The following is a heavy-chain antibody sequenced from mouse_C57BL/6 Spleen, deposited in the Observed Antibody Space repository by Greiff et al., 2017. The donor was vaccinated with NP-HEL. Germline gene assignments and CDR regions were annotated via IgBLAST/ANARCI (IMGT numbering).Heavy chain of an antibody. CDR2: IYPGSGNT. CDR3: ARAYDGYGYFDV. V-gene: IGHV1-66*01. J-gene: IGHJ1*03. Sequence: VKLQESGPELVKPGASVKISCKASGYSFTSYYIHWVKQRPGQGLEWIGWIYPGSGNTKYNEKFKGKATLTADTSSSTAYMQLSSLTSEDSAVYYCARAYDGYGYFDVWGTGTTVTVSS. D-gene: IGHD2-3*01. CDR1: GYSFTSYY.